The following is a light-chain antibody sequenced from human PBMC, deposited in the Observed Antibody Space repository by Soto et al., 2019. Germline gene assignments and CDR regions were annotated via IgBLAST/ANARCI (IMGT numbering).Light chain of an antibody. Sequence: EMVLTQSPATLSVSPGERATLSCRASQSVSRYLFWYQQRPVQAPRLLIYEASNRATVIPARFSGSGSGTDFTPPTSSLEPEDFVVYYCQQRSSWPPRTFGQGTLLEIK. V-gene: IGKV3-11*01. CDR3: QQRSSWPPRT. CDR1: QSVSRY. J-gene: IGKJ5*01. CDR2: EAS.